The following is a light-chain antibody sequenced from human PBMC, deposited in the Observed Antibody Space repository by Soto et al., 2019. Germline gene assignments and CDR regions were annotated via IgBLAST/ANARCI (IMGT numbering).Light chain of an antibody. Sequence: QSALPQPASVSGSHGQSIPISCTGTSTDVGHYNYVSWYQQHPGKAPKLIIYEVTNRPSGVSNRFSGSKSGNTASLTISGLQAEDESDYYCSSYTGSNTEVFGSGTKVTVL. V-gene: IGLV2-14*01. CDR1: STDVGHYNY. CDR3: SSYTGSNTEV. J-gene: IGLJ1*01. CDR2: EVT.